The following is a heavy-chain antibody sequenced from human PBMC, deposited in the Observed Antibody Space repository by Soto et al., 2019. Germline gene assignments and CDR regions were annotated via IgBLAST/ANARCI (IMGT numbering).Heavy chain of an antibody. V-gene: IGHV4-59*08. CDR3: TRGRGTDV. CDR1: GGSISSYY. Sequence: SEMLSLTCTVSGGSISSYYWSWIRQPPGKGLEWIGYIHYSGSTNYNPSLKSRVSISVDTSKDQFSLNLSSVTAAATAVYYCTRGRGTDVWGQGTTVTVSS. J-gene: IGHJ6*02. CDR2: IHYSGST.